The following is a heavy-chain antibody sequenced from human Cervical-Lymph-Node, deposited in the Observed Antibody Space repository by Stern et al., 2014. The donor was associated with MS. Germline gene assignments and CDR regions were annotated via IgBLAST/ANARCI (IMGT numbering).Heavy chain of an antibody. J-gene: IGHJ4*02. Sequence: QITLKESGPTLVKPTQTLTLTCAFSGFSLTTAGVGVAWIRQPPGQALECLALIYWDDDKRYSPSLKSRLSITKDSSESQVVLTMANMDPVDTATYFCAHISYGVYFDQWGQGTRVTVSS. CDR1: GFSLTTAGVG. CDR3: AHISYGVYFDQ. V-gene: IGHV2-5*02. D-gene: IGHD4-17*01. CDR2: IYWDDDK.